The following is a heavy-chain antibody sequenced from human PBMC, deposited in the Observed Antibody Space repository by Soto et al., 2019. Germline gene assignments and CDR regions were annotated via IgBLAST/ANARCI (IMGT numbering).Heavy chain of an antibody. Sequence: QVQLVQSGAEVKKPGSSVKVSCKASGGTFSSYAISWVRQAPGQGLEWMEGIIPIFGTANYAQKFQGRVTITADESTSTAYMKLRSLRSDDTAVYYCARSLGQLVPHFDYWGQGTLVTVSS. CDR1: GGTFSSYA. CDR3: ARSLGQLVPHFDY. CDR2: IIPIFGTA. J-gene: IGHJ4*02. V-gene: IGHV1-69*12. D-gene: IGHD6-13*01.